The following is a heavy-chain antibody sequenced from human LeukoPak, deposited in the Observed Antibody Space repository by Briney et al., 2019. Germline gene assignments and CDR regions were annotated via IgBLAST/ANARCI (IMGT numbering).Heavy chain of an antibody. CDR1: GFTFSNYG. J-gene: IGHJ4*02. CDR3: AKGSMGRCSGNSCYSVY. V-gene: IGHV3-30*18. D-gene: IGHD5-12*01. CDR2: ISYDGSNK. Sequence: GGSLRLSCAASGFTFSNYGMHWVRQAPGKGLEWVAVISYDGSNKYYADSVKGRFTISRDNSKNTLYLQMNSLRVEDTAVYYCAKGSMGRCSGNSCYSVYWGQGTLVTVSS.